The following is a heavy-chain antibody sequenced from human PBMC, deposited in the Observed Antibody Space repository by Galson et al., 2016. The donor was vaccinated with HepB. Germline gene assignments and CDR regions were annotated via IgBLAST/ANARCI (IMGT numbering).Heavy chain of an antibody. J-gene: IGHJ6*02. CDR2: LYYNGNT. V-gene: IGHV4-39*01. CDR3: ARQGRITMVRGVPLPDV. CDR1: GGSISSSDYY. D-gene: IGHD3-10*01. Sequence: QVQLQESGPGLVKPSETLSLTCSVSGGSISSSDYYWGWIRQSPGKGLEWTGTLYYNGNTYYNPSLKSRVTMSGATSKTPFSLNVSSVTAVDTALYYCARQGRITMVRGVPLPDVWGQGTTVTVSS.